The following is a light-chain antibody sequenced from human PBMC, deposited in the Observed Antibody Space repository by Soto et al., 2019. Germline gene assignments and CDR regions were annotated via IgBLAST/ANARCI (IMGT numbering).Light chain of an antibody. CDR3: QQYNSYSWT. CDR1: QSISIW. Sequence: DIQMTQSPSTLSASVGDRVTITCRSSQSISIWLAWYQQKPGKAPKLLIYKASSLESGVPSRFSRSGSWTEFTLTISRLQPDDFATYYCQQYNSYSWTFGQGTKVEIK. J-gene: IGKJ1*01. CDR2: KAS. V-gene: IGKV1-5*03.